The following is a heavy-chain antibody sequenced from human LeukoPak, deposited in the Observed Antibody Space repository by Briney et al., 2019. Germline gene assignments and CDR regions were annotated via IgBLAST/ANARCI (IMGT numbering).Heavy chain of an antibody. CDR2: IYYSEST. J-gene: IGHJ4*02. D-gene: IGHD3-10*01. CDR3: ASGGGGSGSYYRPHFDY. Sequence: SDTLSLTCAVSGYSISSSNWWGWIRQPPGKGLEWIGYIYYSESTYYNPSLKSRVSMSVDTSKNQFPLKLSSVTAADTAVYYCASGGGGSGSYYRPHFDYWGQGTLVTVCS. V-gene: IGHV4-28*01. CDR1: GYSISSSNW.